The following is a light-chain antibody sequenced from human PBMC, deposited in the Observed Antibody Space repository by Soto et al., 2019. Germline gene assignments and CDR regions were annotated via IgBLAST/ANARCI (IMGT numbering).Light chain of an antibody. CDR3: QKYNSAPLT. CDR2: AAS. Sequence: DVPMTQSPSSLSASVGDRVTITCRASHGLSNHLARYQQKPGKVPTLLIYAASTLQSGVPSRFSGSGSGTDFTLTISSLQPEDVATYYCQKYNSAPLTFGGGTKVEIK. J-gene: IGKJ4*01. V-gene: IGKV1-27*01. CDR1: HGLSNH.